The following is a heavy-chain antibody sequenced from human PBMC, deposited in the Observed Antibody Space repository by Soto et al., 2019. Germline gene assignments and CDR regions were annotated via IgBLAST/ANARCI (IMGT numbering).Heavy chain of an antibody. J-gene: IGHJ6*02. D-gene: IGHD2-8*02. CDR1: GYTFTGYY. Sequence: GDSVKVSCKASGYTFTGYYMHWVLQAPGQGLEWMGWINPNSGGTNYAQKFQGWVTMTRDTSISTAYMELSRLRSDDTAVYYCARERSVVVYATPTPTVHGMDVWGQGTTVTVSS. CDR3: ARERSVVVYATPTPTVHGMDV. CDR2: INPNSGGT. V-gene: IGHV1-2*04.